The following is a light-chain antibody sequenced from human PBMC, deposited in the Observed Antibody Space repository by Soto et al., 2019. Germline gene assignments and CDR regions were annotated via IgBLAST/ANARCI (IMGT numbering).Light chain of an antibody. Sequence: QSALTQPPSASGSPGRSVTISCTGTSSDVGGYDYVSWFQQHPGKAPKLIIYEVTKRPSGVPDRFSASKSGNTASLTVSGLQAEDEADYYCQSYDADFVIFGGGTKLTVL. V-gene: IGLV2-8*01. CDR3: QSYDADFVI. J-gene: IGLJ2*01. CDR1: SSDVGGYDY. CDR2: EVT.